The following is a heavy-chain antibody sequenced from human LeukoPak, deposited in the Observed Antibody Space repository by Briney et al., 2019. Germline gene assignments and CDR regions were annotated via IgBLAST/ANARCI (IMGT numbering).Heavy chain of an antibody. CDR3: ATLSYRRFDY. CDR1: GLTFSRLW. CDR2: INEDGNEK. Sequence: PGACLRLSCAASGLTFSRLWMIWIRQAPGKGLEWVTTINEDGNEKWYADSVKGRFTISRDNARNSLYLQMNSLRAEDTAVYYCATLSYRRFDYWGQGALVTVSS. V-gene: IGHV3-7*01. J-gene: IGHJ4*02. D-gene: IGHD1-14*01.